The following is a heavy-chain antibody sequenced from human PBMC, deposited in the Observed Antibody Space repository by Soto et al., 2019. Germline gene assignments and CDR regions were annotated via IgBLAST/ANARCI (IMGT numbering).Heavy chain of an antibody. D-gene: IGHD1-1*01. CDR1: GYSFTSYW. Sequence: EVQLVQSGAEVKKPGESLRISCKGSGYSFTSYWISWVRQMPGKGLEWMGRIDPSDSYTNYSPSFQGHVTISADKSISTAYLQWSSLKASDTAMYYCARLDSEAQHYYYYGMDVWGQGTTVTVSS. CDR3: ARLDSEAQHYYYYGMDV. J-gene: IGHJ6*02. V-gene: IGHV5-10-1*03. CDR2: IDPSDSYT.